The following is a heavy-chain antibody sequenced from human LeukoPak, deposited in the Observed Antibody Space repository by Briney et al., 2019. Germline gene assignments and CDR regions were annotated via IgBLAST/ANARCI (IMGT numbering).Heavy chain of an antibody. CDR1: GGSISTSSYY. J-gene: IGHJ5*02. CDR2: IFYSGST. Sequence: SATLSLTCTVSGGSISTSSYYWGWVRQPPGKGLEWIGNIFYSGSTYYSPSLKSRVTISLDTSRNQFSLKLNSVTAADTAVYYCARKQSGYDYVWGSYRGYNWFDPWGQGTLVTVSS. V-gene: IGHV4-39*07. CDR3: ARKQSGYDYVWGSYRGYNWFDP. D-gene: IGHD3-16*02.